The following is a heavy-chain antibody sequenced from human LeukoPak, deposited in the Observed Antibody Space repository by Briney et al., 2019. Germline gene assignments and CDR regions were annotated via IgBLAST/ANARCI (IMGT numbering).Heavy chain of an antibody. CDR2: IYWNDDK. CDR3: AHRRYGGSFDY. V-gene: IGHV2-5*01. CDR1: GFSLSISGVG. J-gene: IGHJ4*02. Sequence: SGPALVNPTQTLALTCTFSGFSLSISGVGVGWSRQPPGKALEWLALIYWNDDKRYSPSLKSRLTITKDTSKNQVVITMTNMDPVDTATYYCAHRRYGGSFDYWGQGTLVTVSS. D-gene: IGHD4-23*01.